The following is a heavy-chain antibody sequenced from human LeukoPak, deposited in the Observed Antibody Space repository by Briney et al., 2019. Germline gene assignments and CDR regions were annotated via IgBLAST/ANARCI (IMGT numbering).Heavy chain of an antibody. J-gene: IGHJ6*02. CDR1: GFTFSSYG. CDR3: AKMQARDGMDV. Sequence: GGSLRLSCAASGFTFSSYGMHWVRQAPGKGLEWVAVISYDGSNKYYADSVKGRFTISRDNSKNTLYLQMISLRAEDTAVYYCAKMQARDGMDVWGQGTTVTVSS. V-gene: IGHV3-30*18. CDR2: ISYDGSNK.